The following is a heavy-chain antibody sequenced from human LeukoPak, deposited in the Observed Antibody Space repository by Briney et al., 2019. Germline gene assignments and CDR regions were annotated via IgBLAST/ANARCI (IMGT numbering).Heavy chain of an antibody. D-gene: IGHD5-18*01. CDR2: INPNSGGT. CDR3: ARDQRGYSYGYGPPPYSDY. J-gene: IGHJ4*02. Sequence: ASVKVSCKASGYTFTGYYMHWVRQAPGQGLEWMGWINPNSGGTNFAQEFQGRVTMTRDTSISTAYMELSRLRSDDTAVYYCARDQRGYSYGYGPPPYSDYWGQGTLVTVSS. CDR1: GYTFTGYY. V-gene: IGHV1-2*02.